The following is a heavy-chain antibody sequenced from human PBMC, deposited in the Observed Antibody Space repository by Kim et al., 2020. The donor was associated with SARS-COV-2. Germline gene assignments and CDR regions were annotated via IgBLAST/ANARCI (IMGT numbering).Heavy chain of an antibody. CDR2: IYYSGST. D-gene: IGHD3-10*01. Sequence: SETLSLTCTVSGGSVSSGSYYWSWIRQPPGKGLEWIGYIYYSGSTNYNPSLKSRVTISVDTSKNQFSLKLSSVTAADTAVYYCARGRWFGELLPHDDAFDIWGQGTMVTVSS. CDR1: GGSVSSGSYY. J-gene: IGHJ3*02. V-gene: IGHV4-61*01. CDR3: ARGRWFGELLPHDDAFDI.